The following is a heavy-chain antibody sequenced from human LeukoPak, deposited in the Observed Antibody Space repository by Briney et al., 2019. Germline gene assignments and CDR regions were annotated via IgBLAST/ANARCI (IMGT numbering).Heavy chain of an antibody. CDR2: IIPIFGTA. D-gene: IGHD2-15*01. J-gene: IGHJ6*03. Sequence: ASVKVSCKASGGTFSSYAISWVRQAPGQGLEWMGGIIPIFGTANYAQKFQGRVTITANESTSTAYTELSSLRSEDTAVYYCARCAGRFYYYYMDVWGKGTTVTVSS. CDR3: ARCAGRFYYYYMDV. CDR1: GGTFSSYA. V-gene: IGHV1-69*13.